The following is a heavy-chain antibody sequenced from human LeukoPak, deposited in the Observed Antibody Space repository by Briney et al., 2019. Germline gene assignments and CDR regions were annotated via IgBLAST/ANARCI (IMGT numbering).Heavy chain of an antibody. CDR3: ARREGSGLLDY. J-gene: IGHJ4*02. CDR1: GFTFNSYS. V-gene: IGHV3-30*04. Sequence: GGSLRLSREASGFTFNSYSMHWVRQAPGKGLEWVAVISYDGSNKYYADSVKGRFTISRDTSKNTLYLQMNSLRAEDTAVYYCARREGSGLLDYWGQGTLVTVSS. CDR2: ISYDGSNK. D-gene: IGHD6-19*01.